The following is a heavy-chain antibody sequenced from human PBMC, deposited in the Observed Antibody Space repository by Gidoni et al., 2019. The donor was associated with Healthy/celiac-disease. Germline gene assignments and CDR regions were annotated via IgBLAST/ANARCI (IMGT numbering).Heavy chain of an antibody. CDR3: SKDARHAGLYWVLDAFAI. Sequence: EGQLLESGGGQVQRGGSRRLARAAAGCTFSSDARSWVRQAPGKGLECVSAISGLVASTYSADSVQGRFPISRDTSKHTLYLHMNSLGAEDTAVYYCSKDARHAGLYWVLDAFAIWGQGTMVTVSS. CDR2: ISGLVAST. J-gene: IGHJ3*02. D-gene: IGHD2-8*02. CDR1: GCTFSSDA. V-gene: IGHV3-23*01.